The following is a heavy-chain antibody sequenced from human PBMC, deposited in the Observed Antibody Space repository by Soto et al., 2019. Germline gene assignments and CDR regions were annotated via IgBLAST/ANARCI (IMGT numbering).Heavy chain of an antibody. CDR2: ISYDVTNK. J-gene: IGHJ4*02. CDR3: AKDLRIAVAGTVYFDS. CDR1: GFSYSSYG. Sequence: QVQLVESGGGVVQPGRSLRLSCAASGFSYSSYGMHWVRQAPGKGLEWVAVISYDVTNKYYADSVKGRFTISRDNSKNTLYLQMNSLRAEDTAVYYCAKDLRIAVAGTVYFDSWGQGTLVTVSS. V-gene: IGHV3-30*18. D-gene: IGHD6-19*01.